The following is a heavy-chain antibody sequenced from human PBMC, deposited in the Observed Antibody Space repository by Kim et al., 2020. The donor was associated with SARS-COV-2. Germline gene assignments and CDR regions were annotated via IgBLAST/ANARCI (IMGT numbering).Heavy chain of an antibody. V-gene: IGHV1-24*01. D-gene: IGHD1-26*01. Sequence: QKFQGRVTMTEDTSTDTAYMELSSLRSEDTAVYYCATGREKWEHRYYFDYWGQGTLVTVSS. CDR3: ATGREKWEHRYYFDY. J-gene: IGHJ4*02.